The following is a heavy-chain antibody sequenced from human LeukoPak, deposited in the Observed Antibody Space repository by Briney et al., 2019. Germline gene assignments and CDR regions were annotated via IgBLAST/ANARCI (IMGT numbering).Heavy chain of an antibody. CDR2: IRQDGSEK. CDR1: GFTFSSYW. Sequence: GGSLRLSCAASGFTFSSYWMSWVRQAPGKGLEWVANIRQDGSEKYYVDSVKGRFTISRDNAKNSLYLQMNSLRAEDTAVYYCAALGELWTRGRFGYWGQGTLVTVSS. J-gene: IGHJ4*02. V-gene: IGHV3-7*01. D-gene: IGHD3-16*01. CDR3: AALGELWTRGRFGY.